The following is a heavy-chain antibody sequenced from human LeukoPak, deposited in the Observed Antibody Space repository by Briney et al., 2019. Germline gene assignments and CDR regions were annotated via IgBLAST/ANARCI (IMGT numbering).Heavy chain of an antibody. CDR2: ISAYNSNT. V-gene: IGHV1-18*01. CDR1: GSPFPTYG. CDR3: ARDLGVTGMVPGY. Sequence: ASVQFSSRAPGSPFPTYGITWGRPAPGQRLGGRGWISAYNSNTNYAQKLQGRVSMTTDTSTSTAYMKLRSMRSDDTAVYYCARDLGVTGMVPGYWGQGTLVTVSS. J-gene: IGHJ4*02. D-gene: IGHD5-18*01.